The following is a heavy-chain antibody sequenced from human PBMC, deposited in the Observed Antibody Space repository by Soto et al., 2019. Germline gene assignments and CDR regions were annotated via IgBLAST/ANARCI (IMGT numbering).Heavy chain of an antibody. J-gene: IGHJ4*02. Sequence: GGSLRLSCAASGSTFSNAWMSWVRQAPGKGLEWVGRIKIKTDGGTTDYAAPVKGRFTISRDDSKNTLYLQMNSLKTEDTAVYYCTTPNMTQANWGQGTLVTVSS. CDR2: IKIKTDGGTT. V-gene: IGHV3-15*01. CDR3: TTPNMTQAN. CDR1: GSTFSNAW.